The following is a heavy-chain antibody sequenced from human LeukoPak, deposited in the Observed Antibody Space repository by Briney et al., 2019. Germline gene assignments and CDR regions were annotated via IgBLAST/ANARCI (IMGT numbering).Heavy chain of an antibody. D-gene: IGHD5-24*01. J-gene: IGHJ5*02. V-gene: IGHV4-59*01. CDR3: ARVGDRVKMATIFPS. CDR1: GGSISSYY. CDR2: IYFSGSP. Sequence: PSETLSLTCSVSGGSISSYYWSWIRQPPGKGLEWLGLIYFSGSPNYNPSLKSRVTISVDTSKNQFALNLSSVTAADTAGYYCARVGDRVKMATIFPSWGQGTLVPV.